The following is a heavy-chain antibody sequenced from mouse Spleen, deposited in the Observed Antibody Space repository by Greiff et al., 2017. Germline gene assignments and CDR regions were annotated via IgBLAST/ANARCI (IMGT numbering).Heavy chain of an antibody. J-gene: IGHJ3*01. CDR3: ARHDSNSWFAY. CDR1: GFTFSSYT. V-gene: IGHV5-9*04. CDR2: ISSGGGNT. D-gene: IGHD2-5*01. Sequence: EVNLVESGGGLVKPGGSLKLSCAASGFTFSSYTMSWVRQTPAKRLEWVATISSGGGNTYYPDSVKGRFTISRDNARNTLYLQMSSLRSEDTAMYYCARHDSNSWFAYWGQGTLVTVSA.